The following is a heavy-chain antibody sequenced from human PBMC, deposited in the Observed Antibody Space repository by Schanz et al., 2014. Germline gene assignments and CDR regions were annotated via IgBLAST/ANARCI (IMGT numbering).Heavy chain of an antibody. J-gene: IGHJ3*02. CDR3: ARGLGDERWLDLNEAFDI. V-gene: IGHV1-69*02. CDR1: GGTFSSYT. Sequence: QVQLVQSGAEVMKPGSSVKVSCKASGGTFSSYTINWVRQAPGQGLEWMGRIIPILGITNVAQTFQDRVTITSDKTANTAYMELSSLRSEDTAVYYCARGLGDERWLDLNEAFDIWGQGTIVTVSS. CDR2: IIPILGIT. D-gene: IGHD6-19*01.